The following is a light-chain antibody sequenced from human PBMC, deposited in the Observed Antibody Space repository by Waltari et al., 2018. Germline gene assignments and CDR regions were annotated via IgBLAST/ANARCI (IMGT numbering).Light chain of an antibody. J-gene: IGKJ1*01. CDR3: QQYNIWPWT. V-gene: IGKV3D-15*01. Sequence: EVVMTQSPATLSMSPGERVSLSCRASQRAKTSLAWSQQTPGQAPRLLIYRASTRAAGVPDRFSGSGSGTEFTLTISSLQSEDSAIYYCQQYNIWPWTFGPGTNVDIK. CDR1: QRAKTS. CDR2: RAS.